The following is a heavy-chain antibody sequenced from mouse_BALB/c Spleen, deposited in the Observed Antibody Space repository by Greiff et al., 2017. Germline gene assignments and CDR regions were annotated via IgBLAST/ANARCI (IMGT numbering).Heavy chain of an antibody. D-gene: IGHD2-3*01. J-gene: IGHJ4*01. CDR3: ARERGWLLPNYYAMDY. CDR2: IWSGGST. Sequence: VQLQQSGPGLVQPSQSLSITCTVSGFSLTSYGVHWVRQSPGKGLEWLGVIWSGGSTDYNAAFISRLSISKDNSKSQVFLKMNSLQTDDTAMYYCARERGWLLPNYYAMDYWGQGTSVTVSS. CDR1: GFSLTSYG. V-gene: IGHV2-2*01.